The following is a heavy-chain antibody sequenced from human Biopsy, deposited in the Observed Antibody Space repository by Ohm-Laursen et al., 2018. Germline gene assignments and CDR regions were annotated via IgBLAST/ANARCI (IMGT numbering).Heavy chain of an antibody. CDR3: ARGGSGSGYYGMDV. CDR2: IIPIVGIT. J-gene: IGHJ6*02. CDR1: GDTFSRSA. V-gene: IGHV1-69*04. Sequence: SVKVSCNPSGDTFSRSAFFWVRQAPGQGLVYLGRIIPIVGITNHAQTFQGRITLTADKSTFMVYMELSRLRSDDTAIYYCARGGSGSGYYGMDVWGQGATVSVSS. D-gene: IGHD3-10*01.